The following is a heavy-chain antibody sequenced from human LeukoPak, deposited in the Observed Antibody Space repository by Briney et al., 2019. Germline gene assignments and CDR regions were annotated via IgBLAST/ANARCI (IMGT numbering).Heavy chain of an antibody. CDR3: ARDGRYYDSSSYYYYYMDV. CDR1: GGSISSYY. D-gene: IGHD3-22*01. CDR2: IYTSGST. J-gene: IGHJ6*03. V-gene: IGHV4-4*07. Sequence: SESLSLTCTVSGGSISSYYWSWIRQPAGKGLEWIGRIYTSGSTNYNPSLKSRVTISVDTSKNQFSLKLSSVTAADTAVYYCARDGRYYDSSSYYYYYMDVWGKGTTVTISS.